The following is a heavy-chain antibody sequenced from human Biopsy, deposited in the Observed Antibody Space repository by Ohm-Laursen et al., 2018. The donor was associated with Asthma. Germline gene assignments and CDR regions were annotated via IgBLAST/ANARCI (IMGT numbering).Heavy chain of an antibody. D-gene: IGHD4-17*01. CDR1: GYSLTDLS. CDR3: ASDFPKDYVRYNFQF. J-gene: IGHJ4*02. CDR2: HDHEEGGT. V-gene: IGHV1-24*01. Sequence: ASVKVSCKISGYSLTDLSMHWVRQAPGQGLEWMGGHDHEEGGTVNARRFQGRVTMTEDTSTDTAYTELSSLSSDDTAVYYCASDFPKDYVRYNFQFWGQGALVTVSS.